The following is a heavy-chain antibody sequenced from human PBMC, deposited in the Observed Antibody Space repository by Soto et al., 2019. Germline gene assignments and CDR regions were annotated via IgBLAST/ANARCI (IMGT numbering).Heavy chain of an antibody. J-gene: IGHJ6*02. CDR1: GGSISSYY. V-gene: IGHV4-59*01. D-gene: IGHD3-10*01. CDR2: IYYSGST. CDR3: ARLRAPSEVRWTNYYYYGMDV. Sequence: QVQLQESGPGLVKPSETLSLTCTVSGGSISSYYWSWIRQPPGKGLEWIGYIYYSGSTNYNPSLKSRVTISVDTSKNQFSLKLSSVTAADTAVYYYARLRAPSEVRWTNYYYYGMDVWGQGTTVTVSS.